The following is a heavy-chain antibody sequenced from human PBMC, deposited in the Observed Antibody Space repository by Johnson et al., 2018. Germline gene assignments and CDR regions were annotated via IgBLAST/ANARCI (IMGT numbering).Heavy chain of an antibody. CDR1: GDSVSSNSAA. CDR3: ARGEMAVAGLDYYQH. CDR2: TYHRSKWYN. J-gene: IGHJ1*01. Sequence: QLAASGPGLVKPSQTHSLTCAISGDSVSSNSAAWNWIRQSPPRGLEWLGRTYHRSKWYNDYAVSVKSRISINPDTSKNQFSLQLSSVTTEDTAVYYCARGEMAVAGLDYYQHWGQGTLVAVSS. V-gene: IGHV6-1*01. D-gene: IGHD6-19*01.